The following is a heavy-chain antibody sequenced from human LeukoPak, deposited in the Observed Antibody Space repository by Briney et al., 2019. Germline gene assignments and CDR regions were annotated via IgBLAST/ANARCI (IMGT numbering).Heavy chain of an antibody. CDR2: ISTSSSTI. V-gene: IGHV3-48*03. CDR3: ARDYGANAFDI. D-gene: IGHD4-17*01. CDR1: GFTFSSYE. J-gene: IGHJ3*02. Sequence: GGSLRLSCAASGFTFSSYEMNWVRQAPGKGLEWISYISTSSSTIYYADSVKGRFTISRDNANNSLFLQMNSLRAEDTAVYYCARDYGANAFDIWGQGTMVTVSS.